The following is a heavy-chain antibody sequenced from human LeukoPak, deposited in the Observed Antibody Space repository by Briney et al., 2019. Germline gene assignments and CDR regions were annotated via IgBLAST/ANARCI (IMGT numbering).Heavy chain of an antibody. Sequence: GGSLRLSCAASGFTFSSYGMHWVRQAPGKGLEWVAFIRYDGSNKYYADSVKGRFTISRDNSKNTLYLQMNSLRVEDTAVYYCAREQMGITMVRGVDDYYYYGMDVWGQGTTVTVSS. CDR1: GFTFSSYG. CDR2: IRYDGSNK. J-gene: IGHJ6*02. D-gene: IGHD3-10*01. V-gene: IGHV3-30*02. CDR3: AREQMGITMVRGVDDYYYYGMDV.